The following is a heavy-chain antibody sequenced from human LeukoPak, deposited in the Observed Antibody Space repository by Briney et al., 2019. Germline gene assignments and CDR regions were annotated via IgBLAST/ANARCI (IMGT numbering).Heavy chain of an antibody. D-gene: IGHD6-13*01. J-gene: IGHJ4*02. Sequence: PGGSLRLSCAASGFTFSSYSMNWVRQAPGKGLEWVSSISSSSSYIYYADSVKGRFTISRDNAKNSLYLQMNSLRAEDTAVYYCAGPDSSSWYPLTHWGQGTLVTVSS. CDR2: ISSSSSYI. CDR3: AGPDSSSWYPLTH. CDR1: GFTFSSYS. V-gene: IGHV3-21*01.